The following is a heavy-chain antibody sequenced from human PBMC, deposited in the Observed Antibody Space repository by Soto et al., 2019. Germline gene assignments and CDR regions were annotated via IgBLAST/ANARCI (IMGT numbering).Heavy chain of an antibody. J-gene: IGHJ5*02. Sequence: PGGSLRLSCAASGFTIRSYVMNWVRQAPGKGLGWVSGNSASTGSTYYADSVKGRFTISRDNSKNTLYLQMNSLRAEDTAVYYWAKGRLRLGVVSLSYVFFETWGQGALVTVSS. CDR2: NSASTGST. D-gene: IGHD3-16*02. V-gene: IGHV3-23*01. CDR3: AKGRLRLGVVSLSYVFFET. CDR1: GFTIRSYV.